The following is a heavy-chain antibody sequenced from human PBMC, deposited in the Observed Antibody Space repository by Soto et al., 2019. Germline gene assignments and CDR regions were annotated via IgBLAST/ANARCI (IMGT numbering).Heavy chain of an antibody. CDR2: VHYSGST. CDR3: ASFSGATHGDYGGGIKY. D-gene: IGHD4-17*01. V-gene: IGHV4-39*01. Sequence: SETLSLTCTFSVVSISGSSYYCGWIRQPPWKGLECIGSVHYSGSTDYNPSLKSRVTISVDTSTNQFSLKLTSVTAADTAVYFCASFSGATHGDYGGGIKYWGQGTLVSVTS. CDR1: VVSISGSSYY. J-gene: IGHJ4*02.